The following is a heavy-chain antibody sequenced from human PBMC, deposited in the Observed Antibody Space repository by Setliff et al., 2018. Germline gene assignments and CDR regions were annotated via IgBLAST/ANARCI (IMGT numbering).Heavy chain of an antibody. J-gene: IGHJ4*02. CDR1: GFTFSSYS. V-gene: IGHV3-30-3*01. Sequence: GGSLRLSCAASGFTFSSYSIHWVRQAPGKGLEWVAVIWHDGGNKYHADSVKGRFTISRDNSKNTLYLQMNSLRPEDTAVYYCARTCSGSGCYAGLESWGQGTPVTVSS. CDR2: IWHDGGNK. CDR3: ARTCSGSGCYAGLES. D-gene: IGHD2-15*01.